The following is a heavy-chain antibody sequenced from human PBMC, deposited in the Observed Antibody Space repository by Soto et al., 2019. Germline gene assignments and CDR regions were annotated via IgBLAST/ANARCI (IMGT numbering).Heavy chain of an antibody. CDR1: GGAIMSRSFY. CDR2: VYFNGST. D-gene: IGHD2-2*02. CDR3: ERMAVGTMVAVPAAIRGEFNFSGMDV. V-gene: IGHV4-39*02. Sequence: LQLQESGPGLVKSSETLSLTCTVSGGAIMSRSFYWNWISQPPGKALECMGSVYFNGSTFLNPPLKTRLMMSLETSKNHFSLRLTSVTAADTAVYYCERMAVGTMVAVPAAIRGEFNFSGMDVWGQGTTVAVSS. J-gene: IGHJ6*02.